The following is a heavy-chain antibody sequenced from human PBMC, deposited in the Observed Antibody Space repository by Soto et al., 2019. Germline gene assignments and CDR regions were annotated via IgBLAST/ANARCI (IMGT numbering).Heavy chain of an antibody. CDR1: GYTFTSYY. CDR3: AREPGYSSSWYEDSGASYYYYGMDA. Sequence: GASVKVSCKASGYTFTSYYMHWVRQAPGQGLEWMGIINPSGGSTSYAQKFQGRVTMTRDTSTSTVYMELSSLRSEDTAVYYCAREPGYSSSWYEDSGASYYYYGMDAWGQGTTVTVSS. D-gene: IGHD6-13*01. CDR2: INPSGGST. J-gene: IGHJ6*02. V-gene: IGHV1-46*01.